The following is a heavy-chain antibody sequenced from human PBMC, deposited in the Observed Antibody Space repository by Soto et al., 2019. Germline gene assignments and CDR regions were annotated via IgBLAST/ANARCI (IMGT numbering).Heavy chain of an antibody. J-gene: IGHJ6*02. Sequence: ASVKVSCKASGYTFTSYGISWVRQAPGQGLEWMGWISAYNGNTNYAQELQGRVTMTTDTSTSTAYMELRSLRSDDTAVYYCATGDNYYGSGSPYYYGMDVWGQGTTVTVSS. V-gene: IGHV1-18*01. CDR2: ISAYNGNT. D-gene: IGHD3-10*01. CDR1: GYTFTSYG. CDR3: ATGDNYYGSGSPYYYGMDV.